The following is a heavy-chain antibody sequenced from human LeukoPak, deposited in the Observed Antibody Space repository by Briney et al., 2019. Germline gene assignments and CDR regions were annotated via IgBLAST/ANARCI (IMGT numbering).Heavy chain of an antibody. D-gene: IGHD6-19*01. J-gene: IGHJ6*02. CDR3: VRDPSGRGMDV. CDR2: IGIAGDT. CDR1: GFTFSSYD. V-gene: IGHV3-13*01. Sequence: GGSLRLSCAASGFTFSSYDFQWVRQATGNGLEWVSLIGIAGDTHYAGSVKGRFTVSRENAENSLYLQMNSLRAGDTAVYYCVRDPSGRGMDVWGQGTTVTVSS.